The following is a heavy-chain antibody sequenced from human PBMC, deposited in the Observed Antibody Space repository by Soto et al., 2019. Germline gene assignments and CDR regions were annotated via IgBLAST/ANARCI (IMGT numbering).Heavy chain of an antibody. CDR1: GFTFSSYA. CDR2: ISSNGGST. J-gene: IGHJ4*02. CDR3: ARLADYGDYAFDY. D-gene: IGHD4-17*01. Sequence: PGGSLRLSCAASGFTFSSYAMHWVRQAPGKGLEYVSAISSNGGSTYYANSVKGRFTISRDNSKNTLYLQMGSLRAEDMAVYYCARLADYGDYAFDYWGQGTLVTVSS. V-gene: IGHV3-64*01.